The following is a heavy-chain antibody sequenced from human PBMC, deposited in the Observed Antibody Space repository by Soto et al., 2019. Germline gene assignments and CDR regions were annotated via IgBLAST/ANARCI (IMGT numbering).Heavy chain of an antibody. CDR1: GDSVSSNTAT. Sequence: SQTLSLTCAISGDSVSSNTATWDWIRQSPSRGLEWLGRTYYRSKWYVDYAVFVKSRITINPDTSNNQLSLQLNSLIPYDTAVYYCGRLIGNSWLDSWGQGSLVTGSS. J-gene: IGHJ5*01. V-gene: IGHV6-1*01. D-gene: IGHD2-8*01. CDR3: GRLIGNSWLDS. CDR2: TYYRSKWYV.